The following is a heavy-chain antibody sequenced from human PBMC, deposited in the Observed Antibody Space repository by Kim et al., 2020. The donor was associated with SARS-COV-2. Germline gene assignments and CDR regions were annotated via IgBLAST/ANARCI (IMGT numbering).Heavy chain of an antibody. V-gene: IGHV3-9*01. J-gene: IGHJ6*02. Sequence: GGSLRLSCAASGFTFDDYAMHWVRQAPGKGLEWVSGISWNSGSIGYADSVKGRFTISRDNAKNSLYLQMNSLRAEDTALYYCAKDIGTGGRDGYNYLGDDYYYGMDVWGQGTTVTVSS. CDR2: ISWNSGSI. D-gene: IGHD5-12*01. CDR1: GFTFDDYA. CDR3: AKDIGTGGRDGYNYLGDDYYYGMDV.